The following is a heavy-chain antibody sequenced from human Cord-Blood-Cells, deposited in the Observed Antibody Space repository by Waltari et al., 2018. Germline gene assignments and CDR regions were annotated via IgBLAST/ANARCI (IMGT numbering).Heavy chain of an antibody. V-gene: IGHV3-30-3*01. CDR3: ARDKNSGSYFDY. CDR2: ISYDGSNK. Sequence: QVQLVESGGGVVQPGRSLRLSCAASGFTFSSYAMHWVRQAPGKGVEGVAVISYDGSNKEYADSVKGRFTISRDNSKNTLYLQMNSLRAEDTAVYYCARDKNSGSYFDYWGQGTLVTVSS. CDR1: GFTFSSYA. D-gene: IGHD1-26*01. J-gene: IGHJ4*02.